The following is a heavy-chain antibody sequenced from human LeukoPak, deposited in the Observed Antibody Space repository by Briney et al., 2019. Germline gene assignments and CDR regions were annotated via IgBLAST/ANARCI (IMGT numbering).Heavy chain of an antibody. J-gene: IGHJ4*02. CDR1: GFSISSGYC. CDR2: IHVSGTT. V-gene: IGHV4-38-2*02. CDR3: AREAERRVVN. Sequence: PSETLSLTCVVSGFSISSGYCWGWIRQPPGKGLEWIGNIHVSGTTFYNSSLNSRVTMSIDTSKNHLSLKLTSVTAADSAVYYCAREAERRVVNWGQGILVTVSS. D-gene: IGHD1-1*01.